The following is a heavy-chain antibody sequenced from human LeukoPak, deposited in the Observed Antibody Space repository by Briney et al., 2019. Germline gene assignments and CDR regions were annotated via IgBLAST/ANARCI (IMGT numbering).Heavy chain of an antibody. CDR2: ISYDGSNK. Sequence: GGSLRLSCAASRSTFSNYAMHWVRQAPGKGLEWVAVISYDGSNKYYADSVKGRFTISRDISKNTLYLQMNSLRAEDTAVYYCARDRTRDGYNQGRDFDYWGQGTLVTVSS. CDR3: ARDRTRDGYNQGRDFDY. J-gene: IGHJ4*02. CDR1: RSTFSNYA. D-gene: IGHD5-24*01. V-gene: IGHV3-30-3*01.